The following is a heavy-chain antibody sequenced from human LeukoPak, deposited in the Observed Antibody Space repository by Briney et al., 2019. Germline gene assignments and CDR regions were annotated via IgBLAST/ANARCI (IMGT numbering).Heavy chain of an antibody. J-gene: IGHJ3*02. CDR1: GGSISSDNYY. D-gene: IGHD5-12*01. Sequence: ASETLSLTCTVSGGSISSDNYYWSWIRQPAGKGLEWIGRISTGGSTNYNPSLKSRLTLSLDTSQNQFSLKLTSVTAADTAVYYCARGYSGYDWTKQGNAFDIWGQGTMVTVSS. CDR2: ISTGGST. V-gene: IGHV4-61*02. CDR3: ARGYSGYDWTKQGNAFDI.